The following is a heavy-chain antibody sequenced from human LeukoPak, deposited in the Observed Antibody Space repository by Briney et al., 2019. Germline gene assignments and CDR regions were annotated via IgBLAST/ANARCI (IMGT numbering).Heavy chain of an antibody. Sequence: SQTLSLTCAISGDSVSSNSAAWNWIRQSPSRGFEWLGRTYYRSKWYYDYALSVKSRITINSDTSENQFSLQLNSVTPEDTAVYYCARDRAFYGDYSSFDYWGQGTLVTVSS. CDR1: GDSVSSNSAA. CDR3: ARDRAFYGDYSSFDY. CDR2: TYYRSKWYY. D-gene: IGHD4-17*01. V-gene: IGHV6-1*01. J-gene: IGHJ4*02.